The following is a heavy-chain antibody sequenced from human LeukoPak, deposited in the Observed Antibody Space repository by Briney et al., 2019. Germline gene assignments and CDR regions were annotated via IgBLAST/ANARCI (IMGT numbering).Heavy chain of an antibody. Sequence: SVKVSCKASGGTFSSYAISWVRQAPGQGLEWMGGIIPIFGTANYGQKFQGRVTITADESTSTAYMELSSLRSEDTAVYYCARDQGGSGWSPTEVYYDYWGQGTLVTVSS. D-gene: IGHD6-19*01. CDR3: ARDQGGSGWSPTEVYYDY. CDR1: GGTFSSYA. J-gene: IGHJ4*02. V-gene: IGHV1-69*13. CDR2: IIPIFGTA.